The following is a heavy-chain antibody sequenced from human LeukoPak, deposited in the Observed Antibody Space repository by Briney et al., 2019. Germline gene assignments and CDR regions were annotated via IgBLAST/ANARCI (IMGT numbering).Heavy chain of an antibody. CDR1: GFTFSSYG. CDR2: ISYDGSNK. D-gene: IGHD1-26*01. Sequence: GRSLRLSCAASGFTFSSYGMHWVRQAPGKGLEWVAVISYDGSNKYYADSVKGRFTISRDNSKNTLYLQMNSLRAEDTAVYYCAKATSPLGSFDYWGQGTLVTVSS. V-gene: IGHV3-30*18. J-gene: IGHJ4*02. CDR3: AKATSPLGSFDY.